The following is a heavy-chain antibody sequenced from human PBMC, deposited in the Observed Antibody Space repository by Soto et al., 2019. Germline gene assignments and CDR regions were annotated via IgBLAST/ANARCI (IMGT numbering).Heavy chain of an antibody. Sequence: GSYMKLSCAAYGLSCSSYRLHGVGQAPGKGLEWVAVISYDGSNKYYADSVKGRFTISSDNSKNTLYLQMNSLRAEDTAVYYCAKDRLPLMAAHSAYYYYCYGIDFSCPRTTVTVS. CDR2: ISYDGSNK. V-gene: IGHV3-30*18. J-gene: IGHJ6*02. CDR1: GLSCSSYR. D-gene: IGHD2-15*01. CDR3: AKDRLPLMAAHSAYYYYCYGIDF.